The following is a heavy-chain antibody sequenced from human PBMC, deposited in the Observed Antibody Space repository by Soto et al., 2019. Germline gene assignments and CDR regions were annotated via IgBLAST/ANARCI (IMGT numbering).Heavy chain of an antibody. V-gene: IGHV3-23*01. CDR2: VSSSGSST. D-gene: IGHD2-21*01. J-gene: IGHJ4*02. CDR3: ARRDCGSGRNCEFGAPAFAY. Sequence: EVQLLESGGDLVQPGGSLRLSCAASGFTFSNYDMSWVRQAPGKGLERVSSVSSSGSSTYYADSVKGRFTISRDNSKNTLYLQMGSLGGADTGVYACARRDCGSGRNCEFGAPAFAYWGQGNLVTVTS. CDR1: GFTFSNYD.